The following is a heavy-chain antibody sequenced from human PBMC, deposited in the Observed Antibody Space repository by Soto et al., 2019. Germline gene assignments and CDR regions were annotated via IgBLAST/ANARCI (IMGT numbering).Heavy chain of an antibody. Sequence: LRLSCAASGSTFSRYAMNWVRQAPGKGLEWVSGISGSGGGTYYADSVKGRFTISRDNSQNTVYLQMNSLRAEDTAVYYCAAQPRFGDLSPDYYGMDVWGQGTTVTVSS. J-gene: IGHJ6*02. CDR3: AAQPRFGDLSPDYYGMDV. CDR1: GSTFSRYA. D-gene: IGHD3-10*01. CDR2: ISGSGGGT. V-gene: IGHV3-23*01.